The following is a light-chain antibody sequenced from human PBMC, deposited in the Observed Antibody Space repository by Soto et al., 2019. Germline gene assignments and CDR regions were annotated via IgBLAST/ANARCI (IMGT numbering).Light chain of an antibody. CDR2: DVN. CDR3: SSYTDSSTGI. Sequence: QSALTQPASVSGSPGQLITISCTGTSSDIGTYHYVSWYQQYPGKAAKLIICDVNSRPSGVSERFLGSKSGNTASLAVSGHQAEDEADYYCSSYTDSSTGIFGGGTPLPVL. V-gene: IGLV2-14*03. J-gene: IGLJ2*01. CDR1: SSDIGTYHY.